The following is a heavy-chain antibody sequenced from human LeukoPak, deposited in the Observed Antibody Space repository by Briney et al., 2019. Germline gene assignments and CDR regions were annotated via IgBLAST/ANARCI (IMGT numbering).Heavy chain of an antibody. J-gene: IGHJ4*02. CDR2: IYYSGST. D-gene: IGHD2-2*01. V-gene: IGHV4-59*11. Sequence: PSETLSLTCTVSGGSISSHYWSWIRQPPGKGLEWIGYIYYSGSTNYNPSLKSRVTISVDTSKNQFFLKLSSVTAADTAVYYCARGYCSSTSCYFDYWGQGTLVTVSS. CDR1: GGSISSHY. CDR3: ARGYCSSTSCYFDY.